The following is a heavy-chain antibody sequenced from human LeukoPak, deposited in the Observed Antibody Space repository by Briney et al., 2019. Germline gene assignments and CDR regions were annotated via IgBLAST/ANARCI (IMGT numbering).Heavy chain of an antibody. CDR2: ISSSGRYI. V-gene: IGHV3-21*01. CDR3: ARDFVISGYYFDY. Sequence: PGGPLRLSCAASGFTFSSYSMNWVRQAPGKGLEWVSAISSSGRYIYYADSVKGRFTISRDSAKNSLYLQMDSLRAEDTAVYYCARDFVISGYYFDYWGQGTLVTVSS. J-gene: IGHJ4*02. D-gene: IGHD3-22*01. CDR1: GFTFSSYS.